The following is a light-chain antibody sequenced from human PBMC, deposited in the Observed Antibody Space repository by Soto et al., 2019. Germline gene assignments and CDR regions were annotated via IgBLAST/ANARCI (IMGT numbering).Light chain of an antibody. CDR3: LQDHDDSWT. CDR1: QTISSW. J-gene: IGKJ1*01. CDR2: AAS. Sequence: DVDMTQTTTTMSGSVGERVTITCRASQTISSWLAWYQQKPGKSPTLLIYAASNLQSGVPSRFRGSRSGTEFTLTVSSLQPEDFATYYCLQDHDDSWTFGQGTKV. V-gene: IGKV1-5*01.